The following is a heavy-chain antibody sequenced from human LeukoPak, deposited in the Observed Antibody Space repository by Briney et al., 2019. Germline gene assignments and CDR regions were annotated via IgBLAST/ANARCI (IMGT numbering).Heavy chain of an antibody. D-gene: IGHD6-19*01. V-gene: IGHV1-46*01. CDR1: GYTFTNYY. CDR2: INPSGGNT. CDR3: ARGCSSGWYSAFDYYYYMDV. Sequence: ASVKVSCKASGYTFTNYYMHWVRQAPGQGLEWMGIINPSGGNTGYAQKFQGRVTITRNTSISTAYMELSSLRSEGTAVYYCARGCSSGWYSAFDYYYYMDVWGKGTTVTVSS. J-gene: IGHJ6*03.